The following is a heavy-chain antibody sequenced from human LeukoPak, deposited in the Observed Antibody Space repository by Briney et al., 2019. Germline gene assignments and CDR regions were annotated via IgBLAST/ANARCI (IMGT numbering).Heavy chain of an antibody. CDR3: ARDRVRQQLFRSREENWFDP. CDR2: IKQDGSEK. Sequence: GGSLRLSCAASGFTFSSYWMSWVRQAPGKGLEWVANIKQDGSEKYYVDSVKGRFTISRDNAKNSLYLQMNSLRAEDTAVYYCARDRVRQQLFRSREENWFDPWGQGTLVTVSS. D-gene: IGHD6-13*01. J-gene: IGHJ5*02. V-gene: IGHV3-7*01. CDR1: GFTFSSYW.